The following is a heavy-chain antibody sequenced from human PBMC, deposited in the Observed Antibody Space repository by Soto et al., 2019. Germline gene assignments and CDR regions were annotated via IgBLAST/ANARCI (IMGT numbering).Heavy chain of an antibody. CDR2: INTGDGNT. V-gene: IGHV1-3*04. D-gene: IGHD1-26*01. CDR3: ARDRSYLTY. J-gene: IGHJ4*02. Sequence: SXKVSFKASGYTXSTYAIDLVRQAPGQRLEWMGWINTGDGNTKYSQNFQGRVTITRDTSATTAYMELSSLRSEDTAVYYCARDRSYLTYWGQGTLGTVS. CDR1: GYTXSTYA.